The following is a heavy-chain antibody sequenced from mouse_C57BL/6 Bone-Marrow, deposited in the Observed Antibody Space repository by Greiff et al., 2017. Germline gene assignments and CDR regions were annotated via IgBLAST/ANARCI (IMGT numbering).Heavy chain of an antibody. Sequence: EVQLQQSGPELVKPGASVTIPCKASGYTFTDYNMDWVKQSHGKSLEWIGDINPNNGGTIYNQKFKGKAPLTVDKSSSTAYMELRSLTSEDTAVYYCARFYYEDYYAMDYWGQGTSVTVSS. CDR3: ARFYYEDYYAMDY. CDR2: INPNNGGT. CDR1: GYTFTDYN. V-gene: IGHV1-18*01. J-gene: IGHJ4*01. D-gene: IGHD1-1*01.